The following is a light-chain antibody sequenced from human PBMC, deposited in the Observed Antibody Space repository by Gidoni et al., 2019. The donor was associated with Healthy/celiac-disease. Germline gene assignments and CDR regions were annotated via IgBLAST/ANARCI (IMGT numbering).Light chain of an antibody. Sequence: AIQMTRSPSSLSASAGDRVTTTCRASQGIRNDLGWYQQKPGKAPKLLIYAASSLQSGVPSRFSGSGSGTDFTLTISSLQPEDFATYYCLQDYNYPHTFGQGTKLEIK. CDR1: QGIRND. CDR3: LQDYNYPHT. V-gene: IGKV1-6*01. J-gene: IGKJ2*01. CDR2: AAS.